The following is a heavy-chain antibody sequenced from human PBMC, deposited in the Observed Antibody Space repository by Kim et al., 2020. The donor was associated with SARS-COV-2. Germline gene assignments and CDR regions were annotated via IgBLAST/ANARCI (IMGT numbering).Heavy chain of an antibody. D-gene: IGHD6-13*01. J-gene: IGHJ4*02. V-gene: IGHV5-10-1*01. CDR2: IDPSDSYT. CDR1: GYSFTSYW. Sequence: GESLKISCKGSGYSFTSYWISWVRQMPGKGLEWMGRIDPSDSYTNYSPSFQGHVTISADKSISTAYLQWSSLKASDTAKYYCARRSPVYSSSPLVDYWGQGTLVTVSS. CDR3: ARRSPVYSSSPLVDY.